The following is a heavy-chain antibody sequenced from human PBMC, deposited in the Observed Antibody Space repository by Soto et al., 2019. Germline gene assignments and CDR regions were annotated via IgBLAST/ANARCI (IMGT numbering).Heavy chain of an antibody. J-gene: IGHJ4*02. D-gene: IGHD4-17*01. CDR3: AREVGYGDFSAALLD. CDR1: GGTFSSHS. V-gene: IGHV1-69*13. CDR2: VISLFGTA. Sequence: ASVEVSCKASGGTFSSHSINWVRQAPGQGLEWMGGVISLFGTANYAHNFKGRVTITADQSTSTAYMELNSLRSDDTAVYYCAREVGYGDFSAALLDWGQGTLVTVSS.